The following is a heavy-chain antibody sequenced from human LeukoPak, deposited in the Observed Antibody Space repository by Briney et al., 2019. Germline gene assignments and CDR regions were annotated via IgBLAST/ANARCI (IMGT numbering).Heavy chain of an antibody. CDR3: ARDSNGPAF. Sequence: GGSLRLSCAASGFTVCNNYMSWVRQAPGKGLEWVSVIYSSGGTFYSDSVKGRFTISRDCSKNTLLLQMSSLRADDTAVFFCARDSNGPAFWGQGTVVTVSP. D-gene: IGHD3-22*01. V-gene: IGHV3-53*01. CDR2: IYSSGGT. J-gene: IGHJ4*02. CDR1: GFTVCNNY.